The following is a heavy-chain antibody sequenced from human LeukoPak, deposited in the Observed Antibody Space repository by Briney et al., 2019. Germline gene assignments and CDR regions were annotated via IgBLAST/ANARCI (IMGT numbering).Heavy chain of an antibody. V-gene: IGHV4-59*08. CDR1: GGSISGHH. CDR3: ARLLRPGGRTGDAFDI. CDR2: FYDSGNT. J-gene: IGHJ3*02. Sequence: PSETLSLTCTVSGGSISGHHWTWIRQPPGTGLEWIGYFYDSGNTNYNPSLKSRVTISIVMSNNQFSLRMSSVTAADSAMYYCARLLRPGGRTGDAFDIWGQGTMVTVSS. D-gene: IGHD1-26*01.